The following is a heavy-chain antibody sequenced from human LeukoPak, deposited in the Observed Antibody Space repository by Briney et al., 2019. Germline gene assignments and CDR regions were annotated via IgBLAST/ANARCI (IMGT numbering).Heavy chain of an antibody. CDR2: ISGSGGST. D-gene: IGHD3-22*01. V-gene: IGHV3-23*01. CDR3: AKVGSQKTYYYDSSGYYYFDY. Sequence: GGSLRLSCAASGFTFGSYAMSWVRQAPGKGLEWVSAISGSGGSTYYADSVKGRFTISRDNSKNTLYLQMNSLRAEDTAVYYCAKVGSQKTYYYDSSGYYYFDYWGQGTLVTVSS. J-gene: IGHJ4*02. CDR1: GFTFGSYA.